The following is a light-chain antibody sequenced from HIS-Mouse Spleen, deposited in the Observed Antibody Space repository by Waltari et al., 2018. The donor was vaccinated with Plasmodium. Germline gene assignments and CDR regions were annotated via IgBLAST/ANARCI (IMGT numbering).Light chain of an antibody. CDR2: DVS. Sequence: QSALTQPRPVSGSPGQSVTISCTGTSSHVGGYNYVAWYPQHPGKAPKLIIYDVSKRPSGVPDRCSGSKSGNTASLTISGLQAEDEADYYCCSYAGSYTWVFGGGTKLTVL. J-gene: IGLJ3*02. V-gene: IGLV2-11*01. CDR3: CSYAGSYTWV. CDR1: SSHVGGYNY.